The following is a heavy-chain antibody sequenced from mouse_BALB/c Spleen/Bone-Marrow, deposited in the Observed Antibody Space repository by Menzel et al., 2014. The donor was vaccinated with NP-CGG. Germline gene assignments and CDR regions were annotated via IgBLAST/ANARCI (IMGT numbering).Heavy chain of an antibody. CDR3: ARKSYYYGKGAMDY. D-gene: IGHD1-1*01. V-gene: IGHV2-2*02. J-gene: IGHJ4*01. Sequence: VQLVESGPGLVQPSQSLFITCTVSGLSLTDYGVHRVRQSPGKGLEWLGVIWSGGNTDYNAAFISRLSISKDNSKSQVFFKMNSLQANDTAIYYCARKSYYYGKGAMDYWGQGTSVTVSS. CDR2: IWSGGNT. CDR1: GLSLTDYG.